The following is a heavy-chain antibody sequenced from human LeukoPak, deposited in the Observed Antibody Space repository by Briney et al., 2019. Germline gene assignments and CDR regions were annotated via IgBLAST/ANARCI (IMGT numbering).Heavy chain of an antibody. CDR3: ARHRFGELLHFDL. Sequence: GGSLRLSCAASGFTFSSYSINWVRQAPGKGLGWVSSISSGSSYIFYAGSVKGRFTISRDNPKNSLYLQMNSLTTEDTAVYYCARHRFGELLHFDLWGRGTLVTVSS. CDR2: ISSGSSYI. CDR1: GFTFSSYS. J-gene: IGHJ2*01. D-gene: IGHD3-10*01. V-gene: IGHV3-21*01.